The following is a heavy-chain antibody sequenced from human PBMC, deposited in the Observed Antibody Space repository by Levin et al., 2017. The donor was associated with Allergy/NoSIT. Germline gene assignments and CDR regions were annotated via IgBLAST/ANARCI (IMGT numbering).Heavy chain of an antibody. J-gene: IGHJ3*02. CDR1: GFTFSSYS. V-gene: IGHV3-21*01. CDR3: ARLGGGWLSRAFDI. CDR2: ISSSSSYI. Sequence: GGSLRLSCAASGFTFSSYSMNWVRQAPGKGLEWVSSISSSSSYIDYADSVKGRFTISRDNAKNSLYLQMNSLRAEDTAVYYCARLGGGWLSRAFDIWGQGTMVTVSS. D-gene: IGHD3-16*01.